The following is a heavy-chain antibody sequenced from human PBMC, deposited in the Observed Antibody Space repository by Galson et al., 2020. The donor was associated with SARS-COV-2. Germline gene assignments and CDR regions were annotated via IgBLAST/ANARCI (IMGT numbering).Heavy chain of an antibody. CDR2: IIPILDVA. V-gene: IGHV1-69*04. CDR1: GGNFNDFV. CDR3: AEGSDY. Sequence: ASVQVSCKDSGGNFNDFVLSWVRPAPGQGLEWMGRIIPILDVAHYAQKFQGRVTITADRPTRTAYMELSSLRSEDTAVYCCAEGSDYWGQGTLVTVSS. J-gene: IGHJ4*02.